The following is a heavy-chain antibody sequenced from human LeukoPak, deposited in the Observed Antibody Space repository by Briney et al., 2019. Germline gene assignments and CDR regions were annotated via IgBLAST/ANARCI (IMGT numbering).Heavy chain of an antibody. Sequence: PSETLSLTCAVYGGSFSGYYWSWIRQPLGKGLEWIGEINHSGSTNYNPSLKSRVTISVDTSKNQFSLKLSSVTAADTAVYYCATGRVWFDYWGQGTLVTVSS. CDR2: INHSGST. CDR1: GGSFSGYY. J-gene: IGHJ4*02. CDR3: ATGRVWFDY. D-gene: IGHD3-10*01. V-gene: IGHV4-34*01.